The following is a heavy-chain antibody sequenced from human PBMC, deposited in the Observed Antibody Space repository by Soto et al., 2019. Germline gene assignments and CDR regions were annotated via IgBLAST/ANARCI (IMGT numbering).Heavy chain of an antibody. CDR3: ARDRVAVAGTPYYYGMDV. CDR1: GGTFSSYA. D-gene: IGHD6-19*01. J-gene: IGHJ6*02. Sequence: GXSGKVSCKASGGTFSSYAISWVRQAPGQGLEWMGGIIPIFGTANYAQKFQGRVTITADKSTSTAYMELSSLRSEDTAVYYCARDRVAVAGTPYYYGMDVWGQGNTVTVSS. V-gene: IGHV1-69*06. CDR2: IIPIFGTA.